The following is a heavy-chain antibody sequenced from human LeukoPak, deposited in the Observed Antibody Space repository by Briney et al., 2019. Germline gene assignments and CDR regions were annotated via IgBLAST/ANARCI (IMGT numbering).Heavy chain of an antibody. V-gene: IGHV4-30-4*07. CDR2: IHDSGST. Sequence: SETLSLTCAVSGDSISSGGYSWSWIRQTPGKGLEWIAYIHDSGSTYNNPSLKTRLSISIDTSKNQFSLKLNSVTAADTAVYYCALSGSYDAGAFDIWGQGTMVTVSS. D-gene: IGHD1-26*01. CDR3: ALSGSYDAGAFDI. J-gene: IGHJ3*02. CDR1: GDSISSGGYS.